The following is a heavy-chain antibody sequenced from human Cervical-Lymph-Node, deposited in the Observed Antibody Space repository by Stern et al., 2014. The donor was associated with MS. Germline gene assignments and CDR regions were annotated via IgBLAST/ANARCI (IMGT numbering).Heavy chain of an antibody. CDR2: IWYDGSNK. D-gene: IGHD6-13*01. J-gene: IGHJ6*02. CDR3: ARSSSPSPYYYYGMDV. Sequence: VQLVESGGGVVQPGRSLRLSCAASGFTFSSYGMHWVRQAPGKGLEWVAVIWYDGSNKYYADSVKGRFTITRDNAKNPLYLQMNSLRAEDTAVYYCARSSSPSPYYYYGMDVWGQGTTVTVSS. V-gene: IGHV3-33*01. CDR1: GFTFSSYG.